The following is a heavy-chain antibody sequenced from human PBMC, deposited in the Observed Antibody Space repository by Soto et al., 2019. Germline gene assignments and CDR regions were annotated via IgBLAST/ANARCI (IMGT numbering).Heavy chain of an antibody. Sequence: ASVKVSCKASGYTFTSYYMHWVRQAPGQGLEWMGIINPSGGSTSYAQKFQGRVTMTRDTSTSTVYMELSSLRSEDTAVYDCARDGRSAAPMDVWGQGTTVTVSS. V-gene: IGHV1-46*01. CDR2: INPSGGST. CDR1: GYTFTSYY. CDR3: ARDGRSAAPMDV. D-gene: IGHD6-13*01. J-gene: IGHJ6*02.